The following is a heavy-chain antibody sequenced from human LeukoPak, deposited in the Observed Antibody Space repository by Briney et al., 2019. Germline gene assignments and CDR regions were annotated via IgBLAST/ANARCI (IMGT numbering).Heavy chain of an antibody. J-gene: IGHJ4*02. CDR3: ARTVATTKKVDY. V-gene: IGHV1-2*06. D-gene: IGHD2-15*01. CDR2: INPNSGGT. Sequence: ASVKVSCKASGYTFTGYYMHWVRQAPGKGLEWMGRINPNSGGTNYAQKFQGRVTMTRDTSISTAHMELSRLRSDDTAVYYCARTVATTKKVDYWGQGTLVTVSS. CDR1: GYTFTGYY.